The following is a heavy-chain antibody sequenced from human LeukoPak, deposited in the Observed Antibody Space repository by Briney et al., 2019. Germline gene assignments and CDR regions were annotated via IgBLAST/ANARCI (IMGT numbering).Heavy chain of an antibody. CDR2: IYHSGST. V-gene: IGHV4-4*02. J-gene: IGHJ4*02. D-gene: IGHD5-18*01. Sequence: SGTLSLTCAVSGGSISSSNWWSWVRQPPGKGLEWIGEIYHSGSTNYNPSLKSRVTISVDKSKNQFSLKLSSVTAADTAVYYCARVLRSHGYKNPYYFDYWGQGTLVTVSS. CDR1: GGSISSSNW. CDR3: ARVLRSHGYKNPYYFDY.